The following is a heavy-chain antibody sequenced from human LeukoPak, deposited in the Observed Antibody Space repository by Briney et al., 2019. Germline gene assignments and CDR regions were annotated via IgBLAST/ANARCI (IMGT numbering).Heavy chain of an antibody. D-gene: IGHD3-16*01. J-gene: IGHJ4*02. CDR1: GFTFSSYA. CDR3: ARDQVKRPGTVGH. Sequence: GGSLRLSCAASGFTFSSYAMSWVRQAPGKGLEWVSAISGSGGSTYYADSVKGRFTISRDNSKNTLYLQMDSLRAEDTAVYYCARDQVKRPGTVGHWGQGTLVTVSS. V-gene: IGHV3-23*01. CDR2: ISGSGGST.